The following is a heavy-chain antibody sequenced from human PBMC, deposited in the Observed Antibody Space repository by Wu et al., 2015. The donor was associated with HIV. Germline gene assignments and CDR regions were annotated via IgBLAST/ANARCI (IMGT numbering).Heavy chain of an antibody. J-gene: IGHJ5*02. Sequence: QVQLVQSGAEVGKPGASVKISCKASAYSFSDYYIHWVRQAPGHGLEWVGIINPSSGSTSYAQKFKGRVSMTRDTSTATVYMELNSLKSEDTAVYSCARAGGFCSGTSCLDLWGQGTLVTV. V-gene: IGHV1-46*01. CDR3: ARAGGFCSGTSCLDL. CDR1: AYSFSDYY. D-gene: IGHD2-2*01. CDR2: INPSSGST.